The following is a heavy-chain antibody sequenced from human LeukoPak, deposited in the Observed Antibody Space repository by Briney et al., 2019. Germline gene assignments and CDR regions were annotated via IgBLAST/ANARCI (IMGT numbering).Heavy chain of an antibody. CDR2: IKQDGSEK. D-gene: IGHD3-22*01. V-gene: IGHV3-7*05. Sequence: GGSLRLSCAASGFTFSSYWMTWVRQAPGKGLEWVANIKQDGSEKYYVYSVKGRFTISRDNAKNSLYLQMNSLRAEDTAVYYCARDFLTYYDSSGQGAYFDYWGQGTLVTVSS. CDR1: GFTFSSYW. J-gene: IGHJ4*02. CDR3: ARDFLTYYDSSGQGAYFDY.